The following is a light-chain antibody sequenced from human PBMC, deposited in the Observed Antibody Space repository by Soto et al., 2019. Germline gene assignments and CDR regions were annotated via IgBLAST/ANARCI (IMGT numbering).Light chain of an antibody. J-gene: IGLJ3*02. V-gene: IGLV2-8*01. CDR2: EVN. Sequence: QSVLTQSPSASASPGQSVTISCTGSSGDIGAYNYVSWYQQHPGKAPKLIIYEVNKRPSGVPDRFSGSKSVITASLTVSGLQADDEADYYCGAHAGSNTWVFGGGTKLTVL. CDR1: SGDIGAYNY. CDR3: GAHAGSNTWV.